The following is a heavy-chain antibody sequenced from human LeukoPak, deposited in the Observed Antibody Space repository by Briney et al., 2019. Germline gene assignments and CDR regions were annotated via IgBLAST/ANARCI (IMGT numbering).Heavy chain of an antibody. Sequence: GGSLRLSCAASGFTLSSYGMHWVRQAPGKGLEWVAVIWYDGSNKYYADSVKGRFTISRDNSKNTLYLQMNSLRAEDTAVYYCARDGAEQWLVHHNWFDPWGQGTLVTVSS. CDR1: GFTLSSYG. J-gene: IGHJ5*02. V-gene: IGHV3-33*01. CDR2: IWYDGSNK. D-gene: IGHD6-19*01. CDR3: ARDGAEQWLVHHNWFDP.